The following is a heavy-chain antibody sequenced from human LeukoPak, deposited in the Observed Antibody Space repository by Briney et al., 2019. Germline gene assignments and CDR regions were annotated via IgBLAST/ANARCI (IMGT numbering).Heavy chain of an antibody. Sequence: GGSLRLSCAASGFTFSSYVMSWVRQAPGKGLEWVSVISGSGGSTYYADSVKGRFTISRDNSKNTLYLQMNSLRAEDTAVYYCARGGGYYPIDYWGQGTLVTVSS. D-gene: IGHD2-15*01. J-gene: IGHJ4*02. CDR1: GFTFSSYV. CDR3: ARGGGYYPIDY. V-gene: IGHV3-23*01. CDR2: ISGSGGST.